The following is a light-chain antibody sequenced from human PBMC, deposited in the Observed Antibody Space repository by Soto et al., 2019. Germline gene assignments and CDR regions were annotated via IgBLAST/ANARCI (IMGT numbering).Light chain of an antibody. Sequence: EVVLTQSPGTLSLSPGERATLSCRASQSIGSNSLAWYQQKPGQAPRLLIFGASSRATGIPDRFVGTGSGTDFTLTISRLEPEDFAVYYCQHYGSSPLFTFGPGTQVDI. CDR2: GAS. J-gene: IGKJ3*01. CDR1: QSIGSNS. V-gene: IGKV3-20*01. CDR3: QHYGSSPLFT.